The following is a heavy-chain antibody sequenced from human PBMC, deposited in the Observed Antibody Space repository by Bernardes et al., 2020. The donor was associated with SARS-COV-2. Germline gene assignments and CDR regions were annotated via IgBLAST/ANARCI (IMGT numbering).Heavy chain of an antibody. D-gene: IGHD3-3*01. V-gene: IGHV3-66*02. J-gene: IGHJ6*04. CDR2: IYSGGRT. Sequence: GGSLRLSCAASGFTVNTNYMSWVRQAPGKGLEWVSMIYSGGRTSYADSVQGRFTSSRDTTKNTVYLQMSSLRPEDTAIYYCASTRFYDFGNRYYNYYGMDVWGKGTTVTVSS. CDR3: ASTRFYDFGNRYYNYYGMDV. CDR1: GFTVNTNY.